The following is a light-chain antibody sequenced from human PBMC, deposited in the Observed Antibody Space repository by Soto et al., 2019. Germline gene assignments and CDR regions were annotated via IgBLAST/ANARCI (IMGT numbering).Light chain of an antibody. V-gene: IGLV2-14*01. CDR2: EVS. Sequence: QSALTQPASVSGSPGQSITLSCTGTSSDVGGFNYVSWYQQHPGKAPKLIIYEVSNRPSGVSNRFSASKSGNTASLTISGLQAGHEADSYCSSYTGSSTLVVSGGGTKVTVL. CDR1: SSDVGGFNY. CDR3: SSYTGSSTLVV. J-gene: IGLJ2*01.